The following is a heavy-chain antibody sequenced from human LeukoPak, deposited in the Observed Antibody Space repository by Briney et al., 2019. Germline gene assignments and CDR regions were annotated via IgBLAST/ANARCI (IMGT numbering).Heavy chain of an antibody. CDR2: IYYSGST. D-gene: IGHD2-8*01. V-gene: IGHV4-39*01. Sequence: PSETLSLTCTVSGGSISSSSYYWGWIRQPPGKGLEWVGGIYYSGSTYYNPSLKSRVTISVDTSKNQFSLKLSSVTAADTAVYYCARGGDLGYCTNGVCSVDYWGQGTLVTVSS. J-gene: IGHJ4*02. CDR3: ARGGDLGYCTNGVCSVDY. CDR1: GGSISSSSYY.